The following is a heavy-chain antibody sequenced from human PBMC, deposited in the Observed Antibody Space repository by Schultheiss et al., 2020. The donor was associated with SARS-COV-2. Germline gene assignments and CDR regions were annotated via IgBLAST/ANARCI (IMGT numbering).Heavy chain of an antibody. D-gene: IGHD6-19*01. J-gene: IGHJ4*02. CDR2: INHSGGT. CDR3: ARPLIAVAGTIGNNDY. CDR1: GFTVSSNY. V-gene: IGHV4-34*01. Sequence: ESLKISCAASGFTVSSNYMSWIRQPPGKRLEWIGEINHSGGTNYNPSLKSRVTMSVDTSKNQFSLKLSSVTAADTAVYYCARPLIAVAGTIGNNDYWGQGTLVTVSS.